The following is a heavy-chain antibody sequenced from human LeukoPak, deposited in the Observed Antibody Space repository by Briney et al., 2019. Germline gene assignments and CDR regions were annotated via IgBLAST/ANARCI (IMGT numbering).Heavy chain of an antibody. J-gene: IGHJ4*02. CDR3: ARGPPISGNFWRGKNHPPDY. Sequence: GGSLRLSCAASGFTFSTYWMNWVRQAPGKGLEWVSSISSSSSYIYYVDSVKGRFTISRDNAKNSLYLQMNSLRAEDTAVYYCARGPPISGNFWRGKNHPPDYWGQGTLVTVSS. V-gene: IGHV3-21*01. CDR2: ISSSSSYI. CDR1: GFTFSTYW. D-gene: IGHD3-3*01.